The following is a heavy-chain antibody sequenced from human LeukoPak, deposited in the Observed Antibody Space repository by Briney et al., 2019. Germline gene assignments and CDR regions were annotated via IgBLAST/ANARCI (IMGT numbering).Heavy chain of an antibody. J-gene: IGHJ6*03. Sequence: ASVKVSCKASGGTFSSYAISWVRQAPGQGLGWVGGIIPIFGTTNYAQKFQDRVTITADKSTSTAYMELSSLRSEDTAVYYCARVVGLTGYSSSWYSGYYYYMDVWGKGTTVTVSS. CDR3: ARVVGLTGYSSSWYSGYYYYMDV. D-gene: IGHD6-13*01. CDR1: GGTFSSYA. V-gene: IGHV1-69*06. CDR2: IIPIFGTT.